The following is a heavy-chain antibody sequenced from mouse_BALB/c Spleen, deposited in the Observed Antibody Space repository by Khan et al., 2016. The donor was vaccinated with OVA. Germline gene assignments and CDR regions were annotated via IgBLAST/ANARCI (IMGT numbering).Heavy chain of an antibody. CDR2: INYSGST. J-gene: IGHJ3*01. CDR3: ARGVRLTY. CDR1: GYSITSDSA. V-gene: IGHV3-2*02. Sequence: VQLQQSGPGLVKPSQSLSLTCTVTGYSITSDSAWNWIRQFPGNKLEWMGYINYSGSTSYNPSLKSRISITRDTSKNQFFLQLNSVTTDDTATYFCARGVRLTYGGQGTLVTVSA. D-gene: IGHD2-14*01.